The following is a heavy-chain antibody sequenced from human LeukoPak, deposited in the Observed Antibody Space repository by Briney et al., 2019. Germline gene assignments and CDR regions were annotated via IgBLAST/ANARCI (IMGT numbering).Heavy chain of an antibody. CDR3: AREVPLPHPSV. V-gene: IGHV3-33*08. D-gene: IGHD5/OR15-5a*01. J-gene: IGHJ4*02. CDR1: GFTFSSYW. CDR2: IWYDGSKK. Sequence: GGSLRLSCAASGFTFSSYWMSWVRQAPGKGLEWVAVIWYDGSKKYYADSVKGRFTISRDNAKNSLYLQMNSLRAEDTAVYYCAREVPLPHPSVWGQGTLVTVSS.